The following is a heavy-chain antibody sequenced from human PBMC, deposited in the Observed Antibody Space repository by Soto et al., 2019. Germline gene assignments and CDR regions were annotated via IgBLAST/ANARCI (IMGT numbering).Heavy chain of an antibody. D-gene: IGHD6-6*01. CDR3: ARDPPLRAARPWFDP. Sequence: QVQLVQSGAEVKKPGSSEKVSCKASGGTFSSYAISWERQAPGQRLEWMGGIITILGTASYAQKFQGRVTITADEPTSTAYMELSSLRSEDTAVYYCARDPPLRAARPWFDPWGQGTLVTVSS. CDR2: IITILGTA. CDR1: GGTFSSYA. V-gene: IGHV1-69*01. J-gene: IGHJ5*02.